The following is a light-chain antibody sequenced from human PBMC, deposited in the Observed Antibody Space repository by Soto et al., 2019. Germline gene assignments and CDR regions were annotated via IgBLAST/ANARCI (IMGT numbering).Light chain of an antibody. Sequence: DIQMTQSPSSLSASVEDRVIITCRASQSISERLAWYQQKPGKAPKLLIYDASNLEGGVPSRFSGTGSGTEFTLTISSLQPEDFATYYCQQYNTYSQTFGQGTKVDIK. V-gene: IGKV1-5*01. CDR1: QSISER. CDR3: QQYNTYSQT. CDR2: DAS. J-gene: IGKJ1*01.